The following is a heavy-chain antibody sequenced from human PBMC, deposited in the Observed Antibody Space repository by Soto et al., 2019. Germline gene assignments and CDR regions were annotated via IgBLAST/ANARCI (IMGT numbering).Heavy chain of an antibody. CDR1: GFTFSSYA. Sequence: GSLRLSCAASGFTFSSYAMHWVRQAPGKGLEWVAVISYDGSNKYYADSVKGRFTISRDNSKNTLYLQMNSLRAEDTAVYYCARDRTLDGYNTDAFDIWGQGTMVTVSS. V-gene: IGHV3-30-3*01. CDR2: ISYDGSNK. J-gene: IGHJ3*02. CDR3: ARDRTLDGYNTDAFDI. D-gene: IGHD5-12*01.